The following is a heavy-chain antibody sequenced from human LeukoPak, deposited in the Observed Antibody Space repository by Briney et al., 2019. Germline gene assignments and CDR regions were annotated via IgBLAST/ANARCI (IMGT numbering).Heavy chain of an antibody. J-gene: IGHJ4*02. V-gene: IGHV1-69*13. CDR3: ARGGSGSYWARYYFDY. D-gene: IGHD3-10*01. CDR2: IIPIFGTA. Sequence: HWASVKVSCKASGGTFSSYAISWVRQAPGQGLEWMGGIIPIFGTANYAQKSQGRVTITADESTSTAYMELSSLRSEDTAVYYCARGGSGSYWARYYFDYWGQGTLVTVSS. CDR1: GGTFSSYA.